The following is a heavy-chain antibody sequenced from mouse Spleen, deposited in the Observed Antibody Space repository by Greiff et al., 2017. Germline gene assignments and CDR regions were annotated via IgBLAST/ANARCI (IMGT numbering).Heavy chain of an antibody. V-gene: IGHV2-6-5*01. Sequence: VKLVESGPGLVAPSQSLSITCTVSGFSLTDYGVSWIRQPPGKGLEWLGVIWGGGSTYYNSALKSRLSISKDNSKSQVFLKMNSLQTDDTAMYYCAKHQELGLSWFAYWGQGTLVTVSA. CDR1: GFSLTDYG. D-gene: IGHD4-1*01. CDR3: AKHQELGLSWFAY. J-gene: IGHJ3*01. CDR2: IWGGGST.